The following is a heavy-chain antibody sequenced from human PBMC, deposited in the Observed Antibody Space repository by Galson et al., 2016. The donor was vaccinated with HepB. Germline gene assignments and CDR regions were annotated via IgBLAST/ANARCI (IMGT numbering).Heavy chain of an antibody. CDR1: GFSLATTGMS. J-gene: IGHJ6*02. D-gene: IGHD2/OR15-2a*01. V-gene: IGHV2-70*13. Sequence: PALVKPTQTLTLTCTFSGFSLATTGMSVNWIRQPPGQAPEWLAVIDWDDDKYYTPSLKTRPPIPQDTSTNQVVLTMSNMDPVDTATYYCARIRSNENYLGAMDVWGQGTTVTVS. CDR3: ARIRSNENYLGAMDV. CDR2: IDWDDDK.